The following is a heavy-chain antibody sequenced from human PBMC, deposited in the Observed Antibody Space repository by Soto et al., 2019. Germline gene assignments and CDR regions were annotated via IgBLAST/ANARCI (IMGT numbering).Heavy chain of an antibody. Sequence: GGSLRLSCAASGFTFDDYAMHWVRQAPGKGLEWVSGISWNSGSIGYADSVKGRFTISRDNAKNSLYLQMNSLRAEDTALYYCAKDSYYYDSSGYYPSWGQGTLVTVSS. CDR2: ISWNSGSI. J-gene: IGHJ4*02. CDR1: GFTFDDYA. CDR3: AKDSYYYDSSGYYPS. V-gene: IGHV3-9*01. D-gene: IGHD3-22*01.